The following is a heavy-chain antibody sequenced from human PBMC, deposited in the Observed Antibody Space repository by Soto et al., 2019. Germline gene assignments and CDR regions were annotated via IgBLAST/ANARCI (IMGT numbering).Heavy chain of an antibody. CDR1: GGSISSGGYY. V-gene: IGHV4-31*03. J-gene: IGHJ4*02. D-gene: IGHD5-18*01. CDR3: ARDNRGYSYGYYFDY. Sequence: NPSETLSLTCTVSGGSISSGGYYWSWIRQHPGKGLEWIGYIYYSGSTYYNPSLKSRVTISVDTSKNQFSLKLSSVTAADTAVYYCARDNRGYSYGYYFDYWGQGTLVTVSS. CDR2: IYYSGST.